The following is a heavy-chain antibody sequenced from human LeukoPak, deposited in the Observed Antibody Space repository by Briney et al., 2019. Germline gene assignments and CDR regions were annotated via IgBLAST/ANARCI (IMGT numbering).Heavy chain of an antibody. Sequence: GGSLRLSCAASGFTLSTYWITWVRQAPGKGLEWVANIKEDGTEKYYVDSVKGRFTISRDNAKNSLYLQMNSLRAEDTAVYYCARDRDRYFDYWGQGTLVTVSS. CDR3: ARDRDRYFDY. CDR1: GFTLSTYW. V-gene: IGHV3-7*01. D-gene: IGHD2-15*01. J-gene: IGHJ4*02. CDR2: IKEDGTEK.